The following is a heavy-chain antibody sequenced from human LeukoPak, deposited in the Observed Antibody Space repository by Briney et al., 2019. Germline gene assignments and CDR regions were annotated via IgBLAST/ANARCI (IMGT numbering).Heavy chain of an antibody. D-gene: IGHD6-13*01. CDR3: AREKQKRIAAAGTYGWFDP. Sequence: SSETLSLTCAVYGGSFSGYYWSWIRQPPGKGLEWIGEINHSGSTNYNPSLKSRVTISVDTSKNQFSLELSSVTAADTAVYYCAREKQKRIAAAGTYGWFDPWGQGTLVTVSS. J-gene: IGHJ5*02. CDR2: INHSGST. V-gene: IGHV4-34*01. CDR1: GGSFSGYY.